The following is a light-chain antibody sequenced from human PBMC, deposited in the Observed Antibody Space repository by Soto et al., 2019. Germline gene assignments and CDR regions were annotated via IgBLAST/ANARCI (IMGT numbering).Light chain of an antibody. CDR1: SSDVGGYNY. Sequence: QSALTQPASVSGSPRQSITISCAGTSSDVGGYNYVSWYQQLPGKAPQLVIYDVTHRPSGVSDRFSGSRSGNTASLTISGFQAEDEADYYCTSFTSGSTPYVLGTGTKVTVL. V-gene: IGLV2-14*03. CDR3: TSFTSGSTPYV. J-gene: IGLJ1*01. CDR2: DVT.